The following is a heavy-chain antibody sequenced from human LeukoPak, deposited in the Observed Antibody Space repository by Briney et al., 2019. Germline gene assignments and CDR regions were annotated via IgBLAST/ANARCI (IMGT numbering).Heavy chain of an antibody. CDR3: ARVSMILVGLKEASFDY. CDR2: IYHSGST. J-gene: IGHJ4*02. V-gene: IGHV4-39*07. D-gene: IGHD3-22*01. Sequence: PSETLSLTCIVSGGSISSSNYYWGWIRQPPGKGLEWIGSIYHSGSTYYNPSLKSRVTISVDTSKNQFSLKLSSVTAADTAVYYCARVSMILVGLKEASFDYWGQGTLVTVSS. CDR1: GGSISSSNYY.